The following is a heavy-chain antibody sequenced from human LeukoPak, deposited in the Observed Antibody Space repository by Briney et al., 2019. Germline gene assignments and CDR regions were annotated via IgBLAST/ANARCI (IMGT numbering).Heavy chain of an antibody. V-gene: IGHV3-30*04. CDR2: ISYDGSNK. CDR1: GFTFSSYA. Sequence: PGGSLRLSCAASGFTFSSYAMHWVRQAPGKGLEWVAVISYDGSNKYYADSVKGRFTISRDNSKNTLYLQMNSLRAEDTAVYYCARDDVAAAGYYFDYWGQGTLVTVSS. J-gene: IGHJ4*02. CDR3: ARDDVAAAGYYFDY. D-gene: IGHD6-13*01.